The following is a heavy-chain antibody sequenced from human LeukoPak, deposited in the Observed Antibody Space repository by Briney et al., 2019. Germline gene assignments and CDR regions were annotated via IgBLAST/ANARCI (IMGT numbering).Heavy chain of an antibody. J-gene: IGHJ4*02. CDR1: GGSISTYY. CDR3: ARRLGYSYPFDC. D-gene: IGHD5-18*01. CDR2: IYYSGST. V-gene: IGHV4-59*08. Sequence: SETLSLTCSVSGGSISTYYWSWIRQPPGKGLEWIGYIYYSGSTNYNPSLKSRVTISVDTSKNQFSLKLSSVTAADTAVYYCARRLGYSYPFDCWGQGTLVSVSS.